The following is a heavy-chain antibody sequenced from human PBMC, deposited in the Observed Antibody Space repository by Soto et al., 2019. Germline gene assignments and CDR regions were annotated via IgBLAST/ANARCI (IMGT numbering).Heavy chain of an antibody. J-gene: IGHJ6*02. D-gene: IGHD3-3*02. CDR1: GGAISSYY. V-gene: IGHV4-4*07. CDR3: ARVAFSYFGMDV. Sequence: NPSETLSLTCSVPGGAISSYYWSWVRQPAGKGLEWIGRVFSSGSTNYNASLKSRVTMSIDTSKNEVSLTLRSVTAADTAVYYCARVAFSYFGMDVWRPGTTFPVSS. CDR2: VFSSGST.